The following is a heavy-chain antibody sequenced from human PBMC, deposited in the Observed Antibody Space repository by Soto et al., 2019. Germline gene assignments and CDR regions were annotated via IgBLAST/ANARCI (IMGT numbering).Heavy chain of an antibody. CDR1: GFTFSSYG. Sequence: GGSLRLSCAASGFTFSSYGMHWVRQAPGKGLEWVAVISYDGSNKYYADSVKGRFTISRDNSKNTLYLQMNSLRAEDTAVYYCAKNPKDDIVATIVYFDYWGQGTLVTVSS. CDR3: AKNPKDDIVATIVYFDY. V-gene: IGHV3-30*18. CDR2: ISYDGSNK. J-gene: IGHJ4*02. D-gene: IGHD5-12*01.